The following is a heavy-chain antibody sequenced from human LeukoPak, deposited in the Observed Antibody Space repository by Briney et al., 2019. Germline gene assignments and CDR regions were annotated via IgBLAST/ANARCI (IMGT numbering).Heavy chain of an antibody. CDR2: IYYSGST. V-gene: IGHV4-39*01. D-gene: IGHD6-6*01. CDR1: GGSISSSSYY. J-gene: IGHJ3*02. CDR3: ARRGRVEYSSSSYAFDI. Sequence: KASETLSLTCTVSGGSISSSSYYWGWIRQPPGKGLEWIGDIYYSGSTYYNPSLKSRVTISVDTSKNQFSRKLSSVTAADTAVYYCARRGRVEYSSSSYAFDIWGQGTMVTVSS.